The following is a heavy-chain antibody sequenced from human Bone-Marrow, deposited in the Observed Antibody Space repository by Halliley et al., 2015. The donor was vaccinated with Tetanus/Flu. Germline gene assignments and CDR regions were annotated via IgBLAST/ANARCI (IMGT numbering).Heavy chain of an antibody. CDR3: ARVSTSAYYFDF. CDR1: GGSISSGGYY. D-gene: IGHD2-2*01. CDR2: IYYSGST. J-gene: IGHJ4*02. Sequence: TLSLTCAVSGGSISSGGYYWSWIRQPPGKGLEWIGYIYYSGSTYYNPSLKSRVTMSFDTSKRQFSLRLESVTAADTAVYYCARVSTSAYYFDFWGRGTLVVVSS. V-gene: IGHV4-31*11.